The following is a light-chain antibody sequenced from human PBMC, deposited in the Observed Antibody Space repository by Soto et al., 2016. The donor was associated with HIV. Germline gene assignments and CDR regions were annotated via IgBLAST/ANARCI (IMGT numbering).Light chain of an antibody. CDR1: KIGTKR. CDR3: QVWDSSSDHPGV. Sequence: SYELAQAPSVSVAPGKAARVTCGGDKIGTKRVHWYQQKAGQAPVLVVHDNSDRPSGIPERFSGSNSGNTATLTISRVEAGDEADFYCQVWDSSSDHPGVFGTGTKVTVL. V-gene: IGLV3-21*03. J-gene: IGLJ1*01. CDR2: DNS.